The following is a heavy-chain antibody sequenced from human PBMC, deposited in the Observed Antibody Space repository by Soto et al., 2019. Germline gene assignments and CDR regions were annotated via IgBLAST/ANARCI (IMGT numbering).Heavy chain of an antibody. V-gene: IGHV4-39*01. Sequence: QLQLQESGPGLVKPSETLSLTCTVSGGSISSSSYYWGWIRQPPGKGLEWIGSIYYSGSTYYNPSLKSRVTISVDTSKNQFSLKLSSVTAADTAVYYCARPKYSSGWVPWYFDLWGRGTLVTVSS. CDR2: IYYSGST. J-gene: IGHJ2*01. CDR3: ARPKYSSGWVPWYFDL. D-gene: IGHD6-19*01. CDR1: GGSISSSSYY.